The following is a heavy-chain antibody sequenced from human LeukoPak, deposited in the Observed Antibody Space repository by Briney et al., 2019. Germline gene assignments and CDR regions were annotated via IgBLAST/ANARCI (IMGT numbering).Heavy chain of an antibody. CDR1: GVSISSSSDW. Sequence: SETLSLTCTVSGVSISSSSDWWRWVRQSPGEGLEWIGEINHSGSTNYNPSLKSRVTISVDTSKNQFSLKLSSVTAADTAVYYCASAPTTRSSSCPRCGYWGQGTLVTVSS. D-gene: IGHD6-13*01. CDR3: ASAPTTRSSSCPRCGY. CDR2: INHSGST. V-gene: IGHV4-4*02. J-gene: IGHJ4*02.